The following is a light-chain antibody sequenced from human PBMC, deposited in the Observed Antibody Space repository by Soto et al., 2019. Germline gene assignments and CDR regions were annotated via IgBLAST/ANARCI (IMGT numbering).Light chain of an antibody. CDR3: QQAISFSLT. V-gene: IGKV1-12*01. CDR1: QDIAGW. CDR2: SAS. J-gene: IGKJ4*01. Sequence: DIQMTQSPSSVSASVGDRVTISCRASQDIAGWLAWYQQKPGEAPKLLIFSASRLQSGVPARFNGSGSGTEFTLTISSLQPEDFAAYYCQQAISFSLTFGGGTKVEVK.